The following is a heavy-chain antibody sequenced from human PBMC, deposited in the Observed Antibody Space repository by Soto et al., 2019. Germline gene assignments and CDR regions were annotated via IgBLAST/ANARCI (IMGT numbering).Heavy chain of an antibody. CDR1: GYTFTSYG. CDR3: ASDLAIAAAGYYYGMDV. Sequence: ASVKVSCKASGYTFTSYGISWVRQAPGQGLEWMGWISAYNGNTNYAQKLQGRVTMTTDTSTSTAYMELRSLRSEDTAVYYCASDLAIAAAGYYYGMDVWGQGTTVTVSS. CDR2: ISAYNGNT. V-gene: IGHV1-18*01. J-gene: IGHJ6*02. D-gene: IGHD6-13*01.